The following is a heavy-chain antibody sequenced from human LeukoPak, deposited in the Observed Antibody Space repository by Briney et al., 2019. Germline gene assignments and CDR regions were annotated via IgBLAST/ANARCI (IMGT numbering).Heavy chain of an antibody. Sequence: GGSLRLSCAASGFTFSSYGMHWVRQAPGKGLEWVAVISYDGSNKYYADSVKGRFTISRDNSKNTLYLQMNSLRAEDTAVYYCAKGAYDFWSGRHFDYWGQGTLVTVSS. CDR1: GFTFSSYG. CDR2: ISYDGSNK. CDR3: AKGAYDFWSGRHFDY. D-gene: IGHD3-3*01. J-gene: IGHJ4*02. V-gene: IGHV3-30*12.